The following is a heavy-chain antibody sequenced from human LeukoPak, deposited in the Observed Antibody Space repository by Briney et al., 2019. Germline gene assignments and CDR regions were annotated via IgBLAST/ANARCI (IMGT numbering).Heavy chain of an antibody. J-gene: IGHJ4*02. CDR2: ITDSGGDT. D-gene: IGHD2-15*01. CDR3: AKGSASSRPYYFDY. CDR1: GFTFSNYA. Sequence: GGSLRLSCAASGFTFSNYAMSWVRQASGKGLEWFSAITDSGGDTYYADSVKGRFTISRDNSKNTLDLQMSSLRAEDTAVYYCAKGSASSRPYYFDYWGQGALVTVSS. V-gene: IGHV3-23*01.